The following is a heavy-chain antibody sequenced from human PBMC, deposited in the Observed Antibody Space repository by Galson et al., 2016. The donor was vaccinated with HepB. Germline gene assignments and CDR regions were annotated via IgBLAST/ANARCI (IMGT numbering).Heavy chain of an antibody. Sequence: SLRLSCAASGSTFSTYGMHWVRQAPGEGLEWVAVISHDGSNKYYADTVKGRFTISRDNSKNTLFLQMNSLRAEDTAVYYCAKDQGGLRYDDWLTYTPLDYWGQGTLVTVSS. CDR1: GSTFSTYG. V-gene: IGHV3-30*18. CDR2: ISHDGSNK. J-gene: IGHJ4*02. CDR3: AKDQGGLRYDDWLTYTPLDY. D-gene: IGHD3-9*01.